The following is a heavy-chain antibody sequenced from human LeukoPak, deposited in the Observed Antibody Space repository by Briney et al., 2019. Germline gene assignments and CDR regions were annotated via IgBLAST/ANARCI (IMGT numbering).Heavy chain of an antibody. D-gene: IGHD5-12*01. CDR3: ARVRVDIVATYFDY. Sequence: ASVKVSCKASGGTFSSYAISWVRQAPGQGLEWMGGIIPIFGTANYAQKFQGRVTITADKSTSTAYMELSSLRSEDTAVYYCARVRVDIVATYFDYWGQGTLVTVSS. J-gene: IGHJ4*02. CDR2: IIPIFGTA. V-gene: IGHV1-69*06. CDR1: GGTFSSYA.